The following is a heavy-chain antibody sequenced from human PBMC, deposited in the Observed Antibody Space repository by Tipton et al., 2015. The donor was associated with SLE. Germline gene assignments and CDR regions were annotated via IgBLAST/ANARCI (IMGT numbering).Heavy chain of an antibody. CDR2: LWYDGSNK. V-gene: IGHV3-33*01. Sequence: SLRLSCTASGFTFSSYGMNWVRQAPGKGLEWVAVLWYDGSNKYYADSVKGRFTISRDNSKNTLYLQMNNLRAEDTAVYYCARPPADYISSWYAFYVWGQGTTVTVSS. CDR3: ARPPADYISSWYAFYV. CDR1: GFTFSSYG. J-gene: IGHJ3*01. D-gene: IGHD6-6*01.